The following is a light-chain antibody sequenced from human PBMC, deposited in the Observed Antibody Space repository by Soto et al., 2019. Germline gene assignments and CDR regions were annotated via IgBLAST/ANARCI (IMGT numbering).Light chain of an antibody. J-gene: IGLJ1*01. CDR1: KAQIGADYG. CDR3: QSYDSTLKGCV. CDR2: GNT. V-gene: IGLV1-40*01. Sequence: ALRQAPSMCGAPWRRGPVPRIRGKAQIGADYGVHWYQQLPGTAPKLLIYGNTNRPSGVPDRFSGSKSGSSASLAITGLQAEDEAEYYRQSYDSTLKGCVFGTGTKVTVL.